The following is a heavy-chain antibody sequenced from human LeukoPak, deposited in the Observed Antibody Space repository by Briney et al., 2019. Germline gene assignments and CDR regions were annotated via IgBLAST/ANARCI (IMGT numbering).Heavy chain of an antibody. J-gene: IGHJ4*02. D-gene: IGHD5-18*01. Sequence: ASVKVSCTASGYTFTDFGISWVRQAPGQGLEWMGWISAYNGKRKYAQNVQDRVTMTTDTSTSTAYMELRSLRSDDTAVYYCARDLGEDTTMIFFDFWGQGTLVTVSS. CDR1: GYTFTDFG. CDR2: ISAYNGKR. CDR3: ARDLGEDTTMIFFDF. V-gene: IGHV1-18*01.